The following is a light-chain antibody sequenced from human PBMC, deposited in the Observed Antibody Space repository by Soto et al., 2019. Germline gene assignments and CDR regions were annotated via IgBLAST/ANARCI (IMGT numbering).Light chain of an antibody. CDR1: SRDVGAYNY. CDR2: EVT. Sequence: QSALTQPPSASGSPGQSVTISCTGTSRDVGAYNYVSWYQHHPGKVPKLIIDEVTQRPSGVPDRFSGSKSGNTASLTVSGLQADDEADYYCSSLADGHVIFGGGTKLTVL. J-gene: IGLJ2*01. V-gene: IGLV2-8*01. CDR3: SSLADGHVI.